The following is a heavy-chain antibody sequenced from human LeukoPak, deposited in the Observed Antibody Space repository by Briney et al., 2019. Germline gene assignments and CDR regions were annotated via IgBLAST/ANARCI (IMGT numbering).Heavy chain of an antibody. J-gene: IGHJ5*02. CDR1: GYTFTSYY. CDR3: ARDPSVVAATPGVWFDP. CDR2: INPSGGST. V-gene: IGHV1-46*01. D-gene: IGHD2-15*01. Sequence: ASVKVPCKASGYTFTSYYMHWVRQAPGQGLEWMGIINPSGGSTSYAQKFQGRVTMTRDTSTSTVYMELSSLRSEDTAVYYCARDPSVVAATPGVWFDPWGQGTLVTVSS.